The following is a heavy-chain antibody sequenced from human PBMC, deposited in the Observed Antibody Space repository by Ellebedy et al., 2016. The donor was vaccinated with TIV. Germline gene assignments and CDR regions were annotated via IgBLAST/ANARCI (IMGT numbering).Heavy chain of an antibody. V-gene: IGHV1-18*01. CDR2: VTAYNRDT. J-gene: IGHJ5*02. Sequence: AASVKVSCKASGYSFTSHGISWVRQAPGQGLQWMGWVTAYNRDTYYAQNFQGRVTITTDTSSSTAYMELRSLGSDDTGVYYCARGAMALSWGQGTLVTVSS. CDR3: ARGAMALS. CDR1: GYSFTSHG. D-gene: IGHD5-24*01.